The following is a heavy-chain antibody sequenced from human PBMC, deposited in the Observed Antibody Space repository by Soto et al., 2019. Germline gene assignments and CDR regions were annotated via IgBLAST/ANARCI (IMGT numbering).Heavy chain of an antibody. D-gene: IGHD6-6*01. J-gene: IGHJ4*02. CDR3: ARGRPTLGEGSFDY. CDR2: ISSNGGST. V-gene: IGHV3-64*01. Sequence: GGSLRLSCAASGFTFSSYAMHWVRQAPGKGLEYVSAISSNGGSTYYANSVKGRFTISRDNSKNTLYLQMGSLRAEDMAVYYCARGRPTLGEGSFDYWGQGTLVTVSS. CDR1: GFTFSSYA.